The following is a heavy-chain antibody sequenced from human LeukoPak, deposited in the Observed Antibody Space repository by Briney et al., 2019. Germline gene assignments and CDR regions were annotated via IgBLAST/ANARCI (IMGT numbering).Heavy chain of an antibody. CDR2: IYHSGIT. CDR1: GGSISSYY. D-gene: IGHD6-13*01. V-gene: IGHV4-59*12. J-gene: IGHJ4*02. Sequence: PSETLSLTCTVSGGSISSYYWGWIRQPPGKGLEWIGSIYHSGITNYNPSLKSQVTILVDKSKNQFSLKLRSVTAADTAVYFCARKDTSSWYEYFDLWGQGTLVIVSS. CDR3: ARKDTSSWYEYFDL.